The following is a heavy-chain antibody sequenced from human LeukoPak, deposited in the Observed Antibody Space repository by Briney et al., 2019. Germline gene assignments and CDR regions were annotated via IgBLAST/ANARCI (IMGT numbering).Heavy chain of an antibody. CDR2: ISYDGSNT. J-gene: IGHJ4*02. Sequence: GGSLRLSCAASGFTFNTYAMHWVRQAPGEGLEWVAVISYDGSNTYYADSVRGRFTISRDNSKNTLYLEMNSLRTEDTALYYCARDNNWGSTHYWGQGTLVTVSS. D-gene: IGHD7-27*01. CDR3: ARDNNWGSTHY. V-gene: IGHV3-30-3*01. CDR1: GFTFNTYA.